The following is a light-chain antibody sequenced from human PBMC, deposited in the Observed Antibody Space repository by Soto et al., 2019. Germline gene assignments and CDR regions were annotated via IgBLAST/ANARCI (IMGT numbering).Light chain of an antibody. CDR3: QQYNTYPLT. CDR1: QSISSW. J-gene: IGKJ4*01. CDR2: DAS. Sequence: DIQMTQSPSTLSASVGDRVTITCRASQSISSWLAWYQQKPGKVPKLLIYDASSLQSGVPSRFSGSGSGTEFTLTISSRQPDDSATYFCQQYNTYPLTFGGGTKVEI. V-gene: IGKV1-5*01.